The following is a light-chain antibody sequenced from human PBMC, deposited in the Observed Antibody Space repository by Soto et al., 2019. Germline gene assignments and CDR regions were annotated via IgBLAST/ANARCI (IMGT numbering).Light chain of an antibody. CDR2: GAS. CDR1: QSVSSN. CDR3: QQYNNWPRT. V-gene: IGKV3-15*01. Sequence: EIVMTQSPATLSVSPGERATLSCRASQSVSSNLAWYQQKLGQAPRLLIYGASTRATGIPARFSGSGSGTEFPLTISSLQSEDFAVYYCQQYNNWPRTFGQGTKVEIK. J-gene: IGKJ1*01.